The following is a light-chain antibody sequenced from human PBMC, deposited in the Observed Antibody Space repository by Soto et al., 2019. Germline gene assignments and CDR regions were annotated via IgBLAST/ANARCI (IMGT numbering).Light chain of an antibody. Sequence: EIVMTQSPATLSVSPGEGATLSCRASQGIGDTLAWYQQKPGQTPRLLIYDTSIRATGVPARFSGSRSGAEFTLTISSLQPDDFATYYCQQYNSYSWTFGQGTTVAIK. CDR2: DTS. CDR3: QQYNSYSWT. J-gene: IGKJ1*01. V-gene: IGKV3-15*01. CDR1: QGIGDT.